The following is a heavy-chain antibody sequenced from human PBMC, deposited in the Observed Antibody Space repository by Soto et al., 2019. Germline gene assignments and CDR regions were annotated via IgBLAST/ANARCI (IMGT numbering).Heavy chain of an antibody. CDR2: IYPGDSDT. Sequence: GESLKISCKGSGYSFTSYWIGWVRQMPGKGLEWMGIIYPGDSDTRYSPSFQGQVTISADKSISTAYLQWSSLKASDTAMYYCARLGPYDFWSGYYKGYYYYMDVWAKGPRSPSP. D-gene: IGHD3-3*01. V-gene: IGHV5-51*01. CDR1: GYSFTSYW. CDR3: ARLGPYDFWSGYYKGYYYYMDV. J-gene: IGHJ6*03.